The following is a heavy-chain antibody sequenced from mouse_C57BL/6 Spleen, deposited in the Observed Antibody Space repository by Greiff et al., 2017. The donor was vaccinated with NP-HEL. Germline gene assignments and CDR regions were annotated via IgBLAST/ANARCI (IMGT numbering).Heavy chain of an antibody. CDR3: ARTGWAQRYFDY. V-gene: IGHV1-78*01. Sequence: QVQLQQSDAELVKPGASVKISCKVSGYTFTDHTIHWMKQRPEQGLAWIGYIYPRDGSTKYNEKFKGKATLTADKSSSTAYMQLNSLTSEDTAFYFCARTGWAQRYFDYWGQGTTLTVSS. CDR1: GYTFTDHT. CDR2: IYPRDGST. J-gene: IGHJ2*01.